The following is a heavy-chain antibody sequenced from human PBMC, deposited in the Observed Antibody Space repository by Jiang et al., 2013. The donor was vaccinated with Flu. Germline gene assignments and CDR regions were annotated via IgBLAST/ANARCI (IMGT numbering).Heavy chain of an antibody. J-gene: IGHJ4*02. Sequence: GAEVKKPGESLRISCKGSGYIFISYWITWVRQMPGKGLEWMGTIDPGDSYSDYSPSFQGHVTISADKSISTAYLQWSSLKASDTAMYYCARRDDILDYWGQGTLVTVSS. CDR1: GYIFISYW. V-gene: IGHV5-10-1*01. D-gene: IGHD3-9*01. CDR2: IDPGDSYS. CDR3: ARRDDILDY.